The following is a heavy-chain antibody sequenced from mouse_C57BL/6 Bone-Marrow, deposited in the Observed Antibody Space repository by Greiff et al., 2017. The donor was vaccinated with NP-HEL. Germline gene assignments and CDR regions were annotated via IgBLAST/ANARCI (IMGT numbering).Heavy chain of an antibody. Sequence: QVQLQQSGPGLVQPSQSLSITCTVSGFSLTSYGVHWVRQSPGKGLEWLGVIWSGGSTDYNAAFISRLSISKDNSKSQVFFKMNSLQADDTAIYYCARRDGYPWFAYWGQGTLVTVSA. D-gene: IGHD2-3*01. CDR1: GFSLTSYG. CDR3: ARRDGYPWFAY. CDR2: IWSGGST. V-gene: IGHV2-2*01. J-gene: IGHJ3*01.